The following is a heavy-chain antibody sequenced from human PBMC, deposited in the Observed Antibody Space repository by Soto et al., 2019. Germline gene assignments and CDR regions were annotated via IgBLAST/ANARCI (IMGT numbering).Heavy chain of an antibody. Sequence: GGSLRLSCAASGFTFSNAWMSWVRQAPGKGLEWVGRIKSKTDGGTTDYAAPVKGRFTISRDDSKNTLYLQMNSLKTEDTAVYYCTTGSAPAAYYYYYMDVWGKGTTVTVSS. V-gene: IGHV3-15*01. CDR1: GFTFSNAW. D-gene: IGHD2-2*01. CDR3: TTGSAPAAYYYYYMDV. CDR2: IKSKTDGGTT. J-gene: IGHJ6*03.